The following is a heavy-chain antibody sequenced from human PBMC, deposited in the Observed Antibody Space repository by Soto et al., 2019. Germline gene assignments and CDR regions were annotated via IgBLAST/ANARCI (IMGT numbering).Heavy chain of an antibody. D-gene: IGHD3-3*01. Sequence: SVKVSCKASGGTFSSYAISWVRQPPGQGLEWMGGIIPIFGTANYAQKFQGRVTITADESTSTAYMELSSLRSEDTAVYYCARGTPIPHYDFWSGYDAFDIWGQGTMVTVSS. CDR3: ARGTPIPHYDFWSGYDAFDI. V-gene: IGHV1-69*13. J-gene: IGHJ3*02. CDR1: GGTFSSYA. CDR2: IIPIFGTA.